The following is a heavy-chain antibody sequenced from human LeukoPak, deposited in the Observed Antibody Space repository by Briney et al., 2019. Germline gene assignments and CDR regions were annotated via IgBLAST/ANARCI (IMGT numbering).Heavy chain of an antibody. Sequence: ASVKVSCKASGYTFTGYYMHWVRQAPGQGLEWMGWISPNSGGTNYAQKFQGRVTMTRDTSISTAYMELSRLRSDDTAVYYCARGRFTMVRGVISPIDYWGQGTLVTVSS. CDR3: ARGRFTMVRGVISPIDY. CDR2: ISPNSGGT. D-gene: IGHD3-10*01. J-gene: IGHJ4*02. V-gene: IGHV1-2*02. CDR1: GYTFTGYY.